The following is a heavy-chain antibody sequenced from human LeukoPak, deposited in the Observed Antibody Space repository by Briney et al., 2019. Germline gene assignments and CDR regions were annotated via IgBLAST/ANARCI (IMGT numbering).Heavy chain of an antibody. V-gene: IGHV4-34*01. CDR2: INHSGST. CDR3: ARVHATYYDFWSGQRNWFDP. CDR1: GGSFSGYY. D-gene: IGHD3-3*01. J-gene: IGHJ5*02. Sequence: TSETLSLTCAVYGGSFSGYYWSWIRQPPGKGLEWIGEINHSGSTNYNPSLKSRVTISVDTSKNQFSLKLSSVTAADTAVYYCARVHATYYDFWSGQRNWFDPWGQGTLVTVSS.